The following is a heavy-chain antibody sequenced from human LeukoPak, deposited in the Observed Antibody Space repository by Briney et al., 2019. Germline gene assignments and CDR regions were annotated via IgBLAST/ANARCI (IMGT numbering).Heavy chain of an antibody. D-gene: IGHD6-13*01. CDR2: MNPNSGNT. V-gene: IGHV1-8*03. CDR1: GYTFTSYD. Sequence: ASVKVSCKASGYTFTSYDINWVRQATGQGLEWMGWMNPNSGNTGYAQKFQGRVTITRNTSISTAHMELSSLRSEDTAVYYCAISPGYSSSWYLDYWGQGTLVTVSS. J-gene: IGHJ4*02. CDR3: AISPGYSSSWYLDY.